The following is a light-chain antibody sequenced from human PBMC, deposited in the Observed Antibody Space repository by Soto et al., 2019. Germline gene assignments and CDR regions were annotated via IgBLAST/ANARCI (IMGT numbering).Light chain of an antibody. CDR1: SSDVGAYKY. V-gene: IGLV2-14*01. J-gene: IGLJ3*02. Sequence: QSALTQPASVSGSPGQSITISCTGTSSDVGAYKYVSWYQQHPGKAPKLMIYEVSYRPSGVSNRFSGSKSGNTASLTISGLQAEDEADYYCNSYTTSSTHVFGGGTKLTVL. CDR2: EVS. CDR3: NSYTTSSTHV.